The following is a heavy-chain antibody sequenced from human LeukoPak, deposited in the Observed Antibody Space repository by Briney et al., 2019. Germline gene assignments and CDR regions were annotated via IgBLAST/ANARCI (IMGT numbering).Heavy chain of an antibody. CDR1: GYTFTSYD. CDR3: ASPSSGWITDAFDI. D-gene: IGHD6-19*01. V-gene: IGHV1-69*05. J-gene: IGHJ3*02. Sequence: SVKVSCKASGYTFTSYDINWVRQATGQGLEWMGGIIPIFGTANYAQKFQGRVTITTDESTSTAYMELSSLRSEDTAVYYCASPSSGWITDAFDIWGQGTMVTVSS. CDR2: IIPIFGTA.